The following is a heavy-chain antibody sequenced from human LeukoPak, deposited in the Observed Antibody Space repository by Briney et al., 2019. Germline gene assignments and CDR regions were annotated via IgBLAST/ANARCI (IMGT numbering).Heavy chain of an antibody. CDR2: IYSGGST. D-gene: IGHD6-19*01. CDR3: AILRVAVAGTGGGY. CDR1: GFIVSSNY. J-gene: IGHJ4*02. V-gene: IGHV3-66*01. Sequence: GGSLRLSCAASGFIVSSNYMSWVRQAPGKGLEWVSVIYSGGSTYYADSVKGRFTISRDNSKNTLYLQMNSLRAEDTAVYYCAILRVAVAGTGGGYWGQGTLVTVSS.